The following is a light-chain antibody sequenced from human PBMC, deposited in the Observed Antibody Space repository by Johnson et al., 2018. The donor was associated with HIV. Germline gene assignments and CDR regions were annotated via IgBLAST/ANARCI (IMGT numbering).Light chain of an antibody. CDR1: SSNIGNNY. CDR2: DNN. J-gene: IGLJ1*01. CDR3: GIWDSSLRAYV. Sequence: QSVLTQPPSVSAAPGQKVTISCSGSSSNIGNNYVSWYQQLPGTAPKLLIYDNNKRPSGIPDRFSGSKSGTSATLGITGLQTGAEADYYCGIWDSSLRAYVIETGTKVTVL. V-gene: IGLV1-51*01.